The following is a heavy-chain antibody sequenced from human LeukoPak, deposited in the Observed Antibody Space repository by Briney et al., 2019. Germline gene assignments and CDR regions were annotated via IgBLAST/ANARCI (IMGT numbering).Heavy chain of an antibody. D-gene: IGHD3-3*01. CDR3: AREGLSGYSEVDY. J-gene: IGHJ4*02. Sequence: GGSLRLSCAASGLTFSMYWMHWVRQAPGKGLVWVSRIKGDGRSTTYADSVKGRFTTSRDNAKNTLYLHMNSLRDEDTAVYYCAREGLSGYSEVDYWGQGTLVTVSS. CDR1: GLTFSMYW. CDR2: IKGDGRST. V-gene: IGHV3-74*01.